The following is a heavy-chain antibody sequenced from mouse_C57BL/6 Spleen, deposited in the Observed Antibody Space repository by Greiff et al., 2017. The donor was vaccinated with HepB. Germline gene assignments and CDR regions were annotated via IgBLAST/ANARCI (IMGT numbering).Heavy chain of an antibody. CDR2: IDPSDSET. J-gene: IGHJ1*03. D-gene: IGHD2-2*01. CDR3: AKWGGDGYGWYFAV. CDR1: GYTFTSYW. Sequence: VQLQQSGAELVRPGSSVKLSCKASGYTFTSYWMHWVKQRPIQGLEWIGNIDPSDSETHYNQKFKDKAKLTVDKSSSPAYLQLSSLTSEDSAVYYWAKWGGDGYGWYFAVWGTGTTVTVSS. V-gene: IGHV1-52*01.